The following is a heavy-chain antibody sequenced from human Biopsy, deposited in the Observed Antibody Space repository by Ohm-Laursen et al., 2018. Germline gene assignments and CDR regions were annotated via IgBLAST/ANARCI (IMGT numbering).Heavy chain of an antibody. CDR3: ARMDCSGGSCHYYSYCMDV. Sequence: GTLSLTCTVSGGSISSGGYYWSWIRQPPGKGLECIGNIHHSGSTNYNPSLKSRLTISVDTSKNQFSLKLSSVTAADTAVYYCARMDCSGGSCHYYSYCMDVWGQGTTVTVSS. CDR2: IHHSGST. V-gene: IGHV4-61*08. J-gene: IGHJ6*02. CDR1: GGSISSGGYY. D-gene: IGHD2-15*01.